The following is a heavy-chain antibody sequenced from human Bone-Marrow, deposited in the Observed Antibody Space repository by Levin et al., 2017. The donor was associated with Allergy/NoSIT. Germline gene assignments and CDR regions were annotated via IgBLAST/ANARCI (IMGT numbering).Heavy chain of an antibody. CDR1: GFTFSRYA. D-gene: IGHD1-7*01. Sequence: GESLKISCAASGFTFSRYAMAWVRQAPGQGLEWVSGMSGSGGRTVYADSVRGRFTISRDNSKNIMYLQMNSLRVEDTALSYCAWEDDWNYECWGQATLVTVSS. J-gene: IGHJ4*02. CDR2: MSGSGGRT. CDR3: AWEDDWNYEC. V-gene: IGHV3-23*01.